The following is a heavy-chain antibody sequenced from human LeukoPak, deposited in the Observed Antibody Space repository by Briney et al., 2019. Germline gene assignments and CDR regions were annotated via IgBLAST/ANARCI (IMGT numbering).Heavy chain of an antibody. CDR2: ISSSSII. CDR3: AREAWELPFDI. Sequence: PGGSLRLSCAASGFTFSDYYMSWTRQAPGKGLEWVSYISSSSIIYYADSVKGRFTISRDNAKNSLYLQMNSLRAEDTAVYYCAREAWELPFDIWGQGTMVTVSS. D-gene: IGHD1-26*01. V-gene: IGHV3-69-1*01. CDR1: GFTFSDYY. J-gene: IGHJ3*02.